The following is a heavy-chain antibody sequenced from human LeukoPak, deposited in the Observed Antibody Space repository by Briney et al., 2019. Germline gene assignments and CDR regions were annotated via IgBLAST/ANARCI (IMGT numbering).Heavy chain of an antibody. Sequence: SETLSLTCTVSGGSISSYYWSWIRQPPGKGLEWIWYIYYSGSTNYNPSLKSRVTISVDTSKNQFSLKLSSVTAADTAVYYCARQTRGYSGYDYVFDYWGQGTLVTVSS. V-gene: IGHV4-59*08. D-gene: IGHD5-12*01. CDR2: IYYSGST. J-gene: IGHJ4*02. CDR1: GGSISSYY. CDR3: ARQTRGYSGYDYVFDY.